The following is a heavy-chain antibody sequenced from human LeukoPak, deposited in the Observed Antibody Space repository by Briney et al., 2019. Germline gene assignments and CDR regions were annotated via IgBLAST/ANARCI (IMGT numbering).Heavy chain of an antibody. CDR1: GFTFSSYG. CDR3: AKVKTVAADY. Sequence: GGSLRLSCAASGFTFSSYGMSWVRQTPGKGLEWVSSLSGSGGSTYYADSVKGRFTISRDNSKNTLYLQMNSLRAEDTAVYYCAKVKTVAADYWGQGTLVTVSS. V-gene: IGHV3-23*01. J-gene: IGHJ4*02. CDR2: LSGSGGST. D-gene: IGHD6-19*01.